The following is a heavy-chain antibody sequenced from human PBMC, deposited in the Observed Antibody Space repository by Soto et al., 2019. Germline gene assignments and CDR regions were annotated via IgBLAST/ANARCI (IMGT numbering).Heavy chain of an antibody. D-gene: IGHD3-3*02. Sequence: GASVKVSCKTSGYTFTSYAMHWVRQAPGQRLEWMGWINAGNGNTKYSQKFQGRVTITRDTSASTAYMELSSLRSEDTAVYYCARVDSFLEWLFFLDYWGQGTLVTVS. CDR3: ARVDSFLEWLFFLDY. J-gene: IGHJ4*02. V-gene: IGHV1-3*01. CDR1: GYTFTSYA. CDR2: INAGNGNT.